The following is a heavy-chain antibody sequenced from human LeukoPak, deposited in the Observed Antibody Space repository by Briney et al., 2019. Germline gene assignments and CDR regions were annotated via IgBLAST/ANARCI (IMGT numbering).Heavy chain of an antibody. J-gene: IGHJ4*02. D-gene: IGHD2-2*01. CDR1: GFTFRSYS. CDR2: IDPSSTYI. Sequence: PGTSLRLSCAASGFTFRSYSMNWVRQAPGKGLEWVSAIDPSSTYIYYADSVKGRFTISRDNAENSLYLQMNSLRVEDTAVYYCARAPTVLVGYCSSSSCQADYWGQGTLVTVSS. CDR3: ARAPTVLVGYCSSSSCQADY. V-gene: IGHV3-21*01.